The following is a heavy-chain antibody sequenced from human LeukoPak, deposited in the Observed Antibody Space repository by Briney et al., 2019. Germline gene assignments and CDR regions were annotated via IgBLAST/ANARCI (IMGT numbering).Heavy chain of an antibody. J-gene: IGHJ5*02. Sequence: SETLSLTCAVYGGSFSGYYWSWIRQPPGKGLEWIGEINHSGSTNYNPSLKSRVTISVDTSKNQFSLKLSSVTAADTAVYYCARREITIFGVVNNWFDPWGQGTLVTVS. CDR3: ARREITIFGVVNNWFDP. D-gene: IGHD3-3*01. CDR1: GGSFSGYY. CDR2: INHSGST. V-gene: IGHV4-34*01.